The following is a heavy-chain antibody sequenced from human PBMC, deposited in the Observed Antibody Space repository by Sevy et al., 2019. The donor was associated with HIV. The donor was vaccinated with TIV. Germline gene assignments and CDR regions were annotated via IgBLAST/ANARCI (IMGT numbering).Heavy chain of an antibody. J-gene: IGHJ4*02. CDR3: AKDQYSSSSIDELFDY. V-gene: IGHV3-23*01. CDR2: ISGSDGST. D-gene: IGHD6-6*01. Sequence: GGSLRLSCAASGFTFSSYAMSWVLQAPGKGLEWISAISGSDGSTYYTDSVKGRFTISRDNSKNTLYLQMNSLRVEDTAVYYCAKDQYSSSSIDELFDYWGQGTLVTVSS. CDR1: GFTFSSYA.